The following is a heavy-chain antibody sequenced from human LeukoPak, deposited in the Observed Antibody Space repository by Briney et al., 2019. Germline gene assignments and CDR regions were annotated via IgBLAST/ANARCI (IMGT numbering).Heavy chain of an antibody. CDR3: ASHVDGTSIFARAFDV. V-gene: IGHV4-39*01. CDR2: IYYSGHT. J-gene: IGHJ3*01. Sequence: SETLSLTCSVSGGSISTTNYYWGWIRQPPWKGLEWIGSIYYSGHTYYNPSLKSRVTISVDTSKNQLSLKLNSVTAVDASLYYCASHVDGTSIFARAFDVWGRGTMVAASS. CDR1: GGSISTTNYY. D-gene: IGHD3-3*01.